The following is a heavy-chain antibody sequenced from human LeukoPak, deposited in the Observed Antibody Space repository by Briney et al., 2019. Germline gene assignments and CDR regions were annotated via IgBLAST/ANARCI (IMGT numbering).Heavy chain of an antibody. CDR1: GYSFTSHW. Sequence: GESLKISCKGSGYSFTSHWIGWVRQMPGKGLECMGLIYPGDSDTRYSPSFQGQVTISADKSVSTAYLQWSSLKASDTAMYYCAIRRGRYSSGWYWFDWGQGTLVTVSS. CDR2: IYPGDSDT. D-gene: IGHD6-19*01. V-gene: IGHV5-51*01. CDR3: AIRRGRYSSGWYWFD. J-gene: IGHJ4*02.